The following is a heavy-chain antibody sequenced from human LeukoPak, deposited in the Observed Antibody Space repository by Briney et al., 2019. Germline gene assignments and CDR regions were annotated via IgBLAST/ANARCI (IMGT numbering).Heavy chain of an antibody. Sequence: SETLSLTCTVSGGSISSSNYYWGWIRQPPGKGLEWIGSIYYSGSTYYNPSPKSRVTISVDTSKNQFSLKLSSVTAADTAVYYCARPGKSCSSTSCYDYWGQGTLVTVSS. CDR3: ARPGKSCSSTSCYDY. J-gene: IGHJ4*02. CDR1: GGSISSSNYY. V-gene: IGHV4-39*01. D-gene: IGHD2-2*01. CDR2: IYYSGST.